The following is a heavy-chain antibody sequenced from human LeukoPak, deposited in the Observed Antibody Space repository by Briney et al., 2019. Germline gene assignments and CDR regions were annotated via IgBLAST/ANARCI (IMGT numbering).Heavy chain of an antibody. CDR3: AKRGVVIRVILVGFHKEAYYFDS. CDR2: ISGSGGGT. D-gene: IGHD3-22*01. CDR1: GITLSNYA. V-gene: IGHV3-23*01. J-gene: IGHJ4*02. Sequence: GGSLRLACAVSGITLSNYAMSWVRQAPGKGLEWVAGISGSGGGTHYSDSVKGRFTISRDNPKNTLYLQMNNLRAGDTAVYFCAKRGVVIRVILVGFHKEAYYFDSWGQGALVTVSS.